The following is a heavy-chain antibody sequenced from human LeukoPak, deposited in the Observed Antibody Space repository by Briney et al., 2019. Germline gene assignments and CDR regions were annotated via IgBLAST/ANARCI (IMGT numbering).Heavy chain of an antibody. CDR3: ARSYGDYPLGY. J-gene: IGHJ4*02. D-gene: IGHD4-17*01. CDR2: IIPIFGTA. CDR1: GGTFSSYA. Sequence: PSVKVSCKASGGTFSSYAISWVRQAPGQGLEWMGGIIPIFGTANYAQKFQGRVTITADKSTSTAYMELSSLRSEDTAVYYCARSYGDYPLGYWGQGTLVTVSS. V-gene: IGHV1-69*06.